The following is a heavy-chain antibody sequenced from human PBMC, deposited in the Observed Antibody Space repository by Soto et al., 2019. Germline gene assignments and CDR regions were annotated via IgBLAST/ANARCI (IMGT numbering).Heavy chain of an antibody. CDR1: GYTFTGYY. V-gene: IGHV1-2*02. D-gene: IGHD2-21*02. J-gene: IGHJ6*02. CDR2: INPNSGGT. Sequence: ASVKVSCKASGYTFTGYYMHWVRQAPGQGLEWMGWINPNSGGTNYAQKLQGGVTMTRDTAISTAYMELSRLRSDDTAVYYCAREQVVVTDYYYSYGMDVWGQGTTVTVSS. CDR3: AREQVVVTDYYYSYGMDV.